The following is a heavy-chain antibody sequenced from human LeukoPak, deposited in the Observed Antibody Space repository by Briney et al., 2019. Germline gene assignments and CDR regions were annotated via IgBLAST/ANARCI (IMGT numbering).Heavy chain of an antibody. J-gene: IGHJ4*02. V-gene: IGHV3-53*01. CDR2: IYSGGST. Sequence: PGGSLRLSCAASGFIVSGDFMSWVRQAPGKGLEWVSVIYSGGSTYYADSVKGRFTISRDNSKNTPDLQMTGLRAEDTAVYYCARERGRGRDSPWFDYWGQGTLVTVSS. CDR1: GFIVSGDF. D-gene: IGHD1-26*01. CDR3: ARERGRGRDSPWFDY.